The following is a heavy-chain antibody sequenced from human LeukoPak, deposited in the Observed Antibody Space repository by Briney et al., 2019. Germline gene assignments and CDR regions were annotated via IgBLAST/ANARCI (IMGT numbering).Heavy chain of an antibody. Sequence: GASVKVCCKASGYTFINFGISWVRQAPGQGLEWMGWISANSDDTNYAENVQGRVTMTTDTSTQTVYMELRSLRSDDTAVYFCARDSPTSGSGYPSRKINFPYYFDYWGQGTLVTVTS. CDR1: GYTFINFG. V-gene: IGHV1-18*01. D-gene: IGHD3-22*01. CDR3: ARDSPTSGSGYPSRKINFPYYFDY. J-gene: IGHJ4*02. CDR2: ISANSDDT.